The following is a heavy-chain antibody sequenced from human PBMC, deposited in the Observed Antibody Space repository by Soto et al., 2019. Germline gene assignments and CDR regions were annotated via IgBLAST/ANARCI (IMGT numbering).Heavy chain of an antibody. CDR1: GGSISGDYYH. CDR3: AREDDGGDRDYYGLEV. CDR2: VFHSASV. J-gene: IGHJ6*02. V-gene: IGHV4-30-4*08. D-gene: IGHD2-21*02. Sequence: QVQLQQSGPGLVKPSQTLSLTCTVSGGSISGDYYHWTWIRDSPGKGLEWLGYVFHSASVLYNTSLKSRLKGSVDTSKNQSSLRLRSVTAADTAVYFCAREDDGGDRDYYGLEVWGQGSTVTVSS.